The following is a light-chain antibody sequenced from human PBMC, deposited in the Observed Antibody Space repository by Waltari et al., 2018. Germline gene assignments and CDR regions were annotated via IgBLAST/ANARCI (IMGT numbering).Light chain of an antibody. CDR1: RSLGTT. V-gene: IGKV3-11*01. Sequence: EIVLTQSPVTLSLSPGERATLSCRASRSLGTTLAGYQQKPGQPPRPLRFYASERANGVPRGFTGSGSWTDFTLTISSREPEEAAVYYCRQRSSRPPLTFGGGTKVEI. CDR2: YAS. CDR3: RQRSSRPPLT. J-gene: IGKJ4*02.